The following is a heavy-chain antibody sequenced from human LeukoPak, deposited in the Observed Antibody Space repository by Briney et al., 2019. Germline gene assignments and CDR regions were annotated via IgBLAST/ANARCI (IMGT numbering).Heavy chain of an antibody. Sequence: GGSLRLSCAASGFTFSNYWMHWVRQDPGKGLVWVSFINPDGSTTNYADSVKGRFTISRDNAKNALYLQMNSLRAEDTAVYYCARNGTLGIAAAVDVWGKGTTVTVSS. CDR2: INPDGSTT. CDR3: ARNGTLGIAAAVDV. J-gene: IGHJ6*04. D-gene: IGHD6-13*01. V-gene: IGHV3-74*01. CDR1: GFTFSNYW.